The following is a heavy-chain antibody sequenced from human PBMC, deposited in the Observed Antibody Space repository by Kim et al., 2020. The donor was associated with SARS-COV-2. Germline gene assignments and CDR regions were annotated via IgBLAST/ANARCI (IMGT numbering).Heavy chain of an antibody. CDR3: ARETPQVLSIAAAAQRESYYYYGMDV. CDR2: ISYDGSNK. Sequence: GGSLRLSCAASGFTFSSYAMHWVRQAPGKGLEWVAVISYDGSNKYYADSVKGRFTISRDNSKNTLYLQMNSLRAEDTAVYYCARETPQVLSIAAAAQRESYYYYGMDVWGQGTTVTVSS. V-gene: IGHV3-30*04. CDR1: GFTFSSYA. J-gene: IGHJ6*02. D-gene: IGHD6-13*01.